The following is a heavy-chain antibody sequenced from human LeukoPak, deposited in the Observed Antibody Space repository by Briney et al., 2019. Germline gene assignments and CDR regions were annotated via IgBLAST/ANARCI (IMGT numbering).Heavy chain of an antibody. CDR3: ARDTYYSGSYIWFDP. V-gene: IGHV3-23*01. J-gene: IGHJ5*02. CDR2: ISGSGDST. CDR1: GFTFDTYA. Sequence: PGGSLRLSCAASGFTFDTYAMSRVRQAPGKGLEWVSVISGSGDSTEYADSVKGRFTISRDNSRNTLSLQMNNLRAEDTATYYRARDTYYSGSYIWFDPRGQGTLVTVSS. D-gene: IGHD1-26*01.